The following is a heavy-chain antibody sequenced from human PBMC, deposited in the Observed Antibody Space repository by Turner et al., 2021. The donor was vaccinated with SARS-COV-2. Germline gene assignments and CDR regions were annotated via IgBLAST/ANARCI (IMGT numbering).Heavy chain of an antibody. D-gene: IGHD3-22*01. CDR3: ARGTYYYDSSVYSGTNWFDP. CDR1: GFTFSHYT. J-gene: IGHJ5*02. V-gene: IGHV3-21*01. CDR2: ISSSSSHI. Sequence: EVQLVESGGGLVKPGGSLRLSCAASGFTFSHYTMNWVRQAPGKGLEWVSSISSSSSHIYYADSVKGRFTISRDNAKNSLYLQMNSLRAEDTAVYYCARGTYYYDSSVYSGTNWFDPWGQGTLVTVSS.